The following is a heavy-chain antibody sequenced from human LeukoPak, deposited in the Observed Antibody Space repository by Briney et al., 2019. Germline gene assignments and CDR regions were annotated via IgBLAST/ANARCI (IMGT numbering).Heavy chain of an antibody. J-gene: IGHJ4*02. Sequence: GASVKVYCKASGGTFSSYAISWVRQAPGQGLEWMGGIIPIFGTANYAQKFQGRATITADKSTSTAYMELSSLRSEDTAVYYCARGAGSGWYSNFDYWGQGTLVTVFS. D-gene: IGHD6-19*01. CDR2: IIPIFGTA. CDR1: GGTFSSYA. CDR3: ARGAGSGWYSNFDY. V-gene: IGHV1-69*06.